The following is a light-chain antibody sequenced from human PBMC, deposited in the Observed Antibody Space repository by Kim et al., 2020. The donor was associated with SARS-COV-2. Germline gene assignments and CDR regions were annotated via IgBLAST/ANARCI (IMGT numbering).Light chain of an antibody. CDR1: SLRSYY. J-gene: IGLJ2*01. Sequence: SSELTQDPAVSVALGQTVRITCQGESLRSYYATWYQQKPGQAPIVVIYGKNNRPSGIPDRFSGSSSGNTASLTITGTQAGDEADYYCNSRGSNDNVGFGG. CDR3: NSRGSNDNVG. V-gene: IGLV3-19*01. CDR2: GKN.